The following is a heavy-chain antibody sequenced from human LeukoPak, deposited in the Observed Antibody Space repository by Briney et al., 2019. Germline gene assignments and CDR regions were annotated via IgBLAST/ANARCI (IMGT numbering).Heavy chain of an antibody. CDR3: ARGPYSYDSSGAFDI. Sequence: SETLSLTCAVYGGSFNGYYWSWIRQPPGKGLEWIGEINHSGSTNYSPSLKSRVTISADTSKNQFSLKLSSVTAADTAVYYCARGPYSYDSSGAFDIWGQGTMVTVSS. V-gene: IGHV4-34*01. J-gene: IGHJ3*02. CDR1: GGSFNGYY. D-gene: IGHD3-22*01. CDR2: INHSGST.